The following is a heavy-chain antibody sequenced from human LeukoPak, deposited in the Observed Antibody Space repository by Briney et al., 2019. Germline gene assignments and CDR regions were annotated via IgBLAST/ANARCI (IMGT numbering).Heavy chain of an antibody. V-gene: IGHV4-59*01. D-gene: IGHD2-21*02. CDR2: IYYSGST. Sequence: SETLSLTCTVSGGPINNYYWNWLRQPPGKGLEWIGYIYYSGSTNYNPSLKSRVTISVDTSKNQFSLKLSSVTAADTAVYYCARDGVTYDAFDIWGQGTMVTVSS. J-gene: IGHJ3*02. CDR3: ARDGVTYDAFDI. CDR1: GGPINNYY.